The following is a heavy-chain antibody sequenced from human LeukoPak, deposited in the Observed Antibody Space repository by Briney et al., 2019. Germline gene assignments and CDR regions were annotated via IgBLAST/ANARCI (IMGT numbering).Heavy chain of an antibody. CDR2: ISSRGTTT. D-gene: IGHD5-18*01. CDR1: GFTFRDYY. Sequence: GGSLRLSCLASGFTFRDYYMTWIRQAPGKGLEWISFISSRGTTTDYADSVKGRFTISRDNAKNSLYLQMNSLRAEDTAVYYCARVVQLWLEGDYWGQGTLVTVSS. V-gene: IGHV3-11*01. J-gene: IGHJ4*02. CDR3: ARVVQLWLEGDY.